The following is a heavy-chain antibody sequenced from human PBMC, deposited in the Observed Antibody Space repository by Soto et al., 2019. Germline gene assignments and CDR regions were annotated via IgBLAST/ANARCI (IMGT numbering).Heavy chain of an antibody. V-gene: IGHV3-33*01. CDR3: ARHQSYYYESSGPVGWFGP. CDR1: GFTFSSYG. D-gene: IGHD3-22*01. Sequence: QVQLVESGGGVVQPGRSLRLSCAASGFTFSSYGMHWVRQAPGKGLEWVAVIWYDGSNKYYADSVKGRFTISRDNSKNPLYLQMNSLRAEDTDVYYCARHQSYYYESSGPVGWFGPWGQGTLVTVSS. J-gene: IGHJ5*02. CDR2: IWYDGSNK.